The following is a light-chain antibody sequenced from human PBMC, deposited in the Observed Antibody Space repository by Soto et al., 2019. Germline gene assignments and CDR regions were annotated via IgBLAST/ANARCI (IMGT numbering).Light chain of an antibody. CDR1: QSISSW. J-gene: IGKJ2*01. CDR2: KAS. Sequence: DIPMTQSPSTLSASVGDRVTITCRASQSISSWLAWYQQKPGKAPKLLIYKASSLESGVPTRVNGSGSGTEFTLTISSLQPDDFATYYGQQYNSYLYTVGQGTKLEIK. CDR3: QQYNSYLYT. V-gene: IGKV1-5*03.